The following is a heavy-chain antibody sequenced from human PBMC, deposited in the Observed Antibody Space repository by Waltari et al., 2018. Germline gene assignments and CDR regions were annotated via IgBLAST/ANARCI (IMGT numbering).Heavy chain of an antibody. CDR3: ASSKDYYDSTGYTFDF. CDR1: GASIRSSNYY. CDR2: SYYSGNT. J-gene: IGHJ4*02. V-gene: IGHV4-39*07. D-gene: IGHD3-22*01. Sequence: QLQLQESGPGLVKPSETLSLTCTVSGASIRSSNYYWGWIRQPPGKGLEWFGSSYYSGNTYSNPSLKSRVTISVDTSKNQFSLELTSVTAADTAVYYCASSKDYYDSTGYTFDFWGQGTLVTVSS.